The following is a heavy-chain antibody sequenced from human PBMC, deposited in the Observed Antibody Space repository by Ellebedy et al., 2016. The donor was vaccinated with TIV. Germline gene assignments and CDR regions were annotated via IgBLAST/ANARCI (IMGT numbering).Heavy chain of an antibody. CDR1: GFTFSSYS. D-gene: IGHD1/OR15-1a*01. J-gene: IGHJ6*02. CDR3: AKDRNNYGGAPYNGLDI. Sequence: GGSLRLSCAASGFTFSSYSMNWVRQAPGKGLEWVSGINWNGGSTGYADSVKGRFTISRDNAKNSLYLQMNSLRAEDTALYYCAKDRNNYGGAPYNGLDIWGQGTTVTVSS. V-gene: IGHV3-20*04. CDR2: INWNGGST.